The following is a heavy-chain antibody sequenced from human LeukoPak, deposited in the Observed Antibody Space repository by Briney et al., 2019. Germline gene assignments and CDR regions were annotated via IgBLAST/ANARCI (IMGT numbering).Heavy chain of an antibody. J-gene: IGHJ3*01. V-gene: IGHV3-7*01. CDR1: GFGFSSYW. CDR2: IKQDGSEK. CDR3: AREDYYGSGNYVAWGGAFDV. D-gene: IGHD3-10*01. Sequence: PGGSLRLSCEASGFGFSSYWMTWVRQTPGKGLEWVANIKQDGSEKYCLDSVKGRFTISRDNAKISVYLQMNSLRAEDTAVYYCAREDYYGSGNYVAWGGAFDVWGQGTTVIVSS.